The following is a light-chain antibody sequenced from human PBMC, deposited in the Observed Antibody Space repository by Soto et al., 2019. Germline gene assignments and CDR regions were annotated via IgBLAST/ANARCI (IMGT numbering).Light chain of an antibody. CDR3: QQYGDSRT. J-gene: IGKJ1*01. CDR2: DAS. CDR1: QSVSSY. Sequence: EIVFTQSPATLSLSPGERATLSCRASQSVSSYLAWYQQKPGQAPRLLIYDASSRATAIPDRFSGSGSGTDFTLSISRLEPEDFAVYYCQQYGDSRTFGQGTKVDIK. V-gene: IGKV3-20*01.